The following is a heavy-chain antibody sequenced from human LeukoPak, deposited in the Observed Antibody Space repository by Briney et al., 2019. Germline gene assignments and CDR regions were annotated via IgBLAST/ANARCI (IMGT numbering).Heavy chain of an antibody. J-gene: IGHJ4*02. V-gene: IGHV4-31*03. CDR2: IFNSGGT. Sequence: SETLSLTCTVSGGSISSGGYYWNWIRQHPGKGLEWIGYIFNSGGTYYNPSLKSRVTISVDTSKNQFSLRLTSVTAADTAVYYCARDPNSALWGQGTLVTVSS. CDR3: ARDPNSAL. CDR1: GGSISSGGYY. D-gene: IGHD4-23*01.